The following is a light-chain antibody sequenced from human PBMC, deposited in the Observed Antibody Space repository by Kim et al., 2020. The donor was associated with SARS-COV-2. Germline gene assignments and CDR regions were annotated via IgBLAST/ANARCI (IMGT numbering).Light chain of an antibody. V-gene: IGKV4-1*01. CDR3: QEYYDTRLS. J-gene: IGKJ5*01. Sequence: DIVMTQSPDSLAVSLGESATINCKSSQSVLSSSNNKNYLAWYQQKPGQPPKLLIYWASTRESGVPDRFSGSGSGTDFTLTISSPQAEDVAVYYSQEYYDTRLSFGQGTRLEIK. CDR2: WAS. CDR1: QSVLSSSNNKNY.